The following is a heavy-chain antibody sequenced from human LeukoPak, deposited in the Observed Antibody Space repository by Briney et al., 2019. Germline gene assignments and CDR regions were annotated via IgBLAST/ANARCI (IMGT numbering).Heavy chain of an antibody. CDR1: GFTVSSNY. CDR3: ARDYDFWSGYNN. CDR2: IYSGGST. D-gene: IGHD3-3*01. V-gene: IGHV3-66*02. Sequence: GGSLRLSCAASGFTVSSNYMSWVRQAPGKGLEWVSVIYSGGSTYYADSVKGRFTISRDNSKNTLYLQMNSLRAEGTAVYYCARDYDFWSGYNNWGQGTLVTVSS. J-gene: IGHJ4*02.